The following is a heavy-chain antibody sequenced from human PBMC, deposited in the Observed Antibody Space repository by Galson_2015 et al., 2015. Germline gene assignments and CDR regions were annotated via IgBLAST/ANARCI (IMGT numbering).Heavy chain of an antibody. V-gene: IGHV3-21*01. CDR3: ARRGLLGATPFDY. Sequence: SLRLSCAASGFTFSSYSMNWVRQAPGKGLEWVSSISSSSSYIYYADSVKGRFTISRDNAKNSLYLQMNSLRAEDTAVYYCARRGLLGATPFDYWGQGTLVTVSS. D-gene: IGHD1-26*01. CDR2: ISSSSSYI. CDR1: GFTFSSYS. J-gene: IGHJ4*02.